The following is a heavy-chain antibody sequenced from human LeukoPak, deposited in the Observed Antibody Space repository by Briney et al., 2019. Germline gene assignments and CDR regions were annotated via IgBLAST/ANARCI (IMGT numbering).Heavy chain of an antibody. V-gene: IGHV3-9*01. CDR3: AKDARINYYYGMDV. CDR1: GFTFDDYA. D-gene: IGHD2-15*01. J-gene: IGHJ6*02. Sequence: TGGSLRLSCAASGFTFDDYAMHWVRQAPGKGLEWVSGISWNSGYIGYADSVKGRFTISRDNAKNSLYLQMHSLRAEDTALYYCAKDARINYYYGMDVWGQGTTVTVSS. CDR2: ISWNSGYI.